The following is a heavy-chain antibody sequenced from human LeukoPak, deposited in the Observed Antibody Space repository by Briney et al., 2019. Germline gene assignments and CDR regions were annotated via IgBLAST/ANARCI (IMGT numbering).Heavy chain of an antibody. CDR1: GGSFSGYY. V-gene: IGHV4-34*01. Sequence: PSETLSLTCAVYGGSFSGYYWSWIRQPPGKGLEWIGEINHSGSTNYNPSLKSRVTISVDTSKNQFSLKLSSVTAADTAVYYCARLPITIFGVVITGFDYWGQGTLVTVSS. D-gene: IGHD3-3*01. CDR2: INHSGST. CDR3: ARLPITIFGVVITGFDY. J-gene: IGHJ4*02.